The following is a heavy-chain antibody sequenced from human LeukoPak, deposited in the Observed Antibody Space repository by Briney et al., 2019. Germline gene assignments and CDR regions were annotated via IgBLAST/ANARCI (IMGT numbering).Heavy chain of an antibody. CDR2: TIPIFGTA. Sequence: ASVKVSCKASGGTFSSYAISWVRQAPGQGLEWMGGTIPIFGTANYAQKFQGRVTITADESTSTAYMELSSLRSEDTAVYYCARAEDSSHCSSTSCYGVWFDPWGQGTLVTVSS. CDR3: ARAEDSSHCSSTSCYGVWFDP. V-gene: IGHV1-69*13. D-gene: IGHD2-2*01. J-gene: IGHJ5*02. CDR1: GGTFSSYA.